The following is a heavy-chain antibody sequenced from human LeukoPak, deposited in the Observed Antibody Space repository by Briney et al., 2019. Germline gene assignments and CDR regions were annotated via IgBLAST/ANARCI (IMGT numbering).Heavy chain of an antibody. Sequence: ASVKVSCKASGYTFTSYDINWVRQATGQGLEWMGWMNPNSGNTGYAQKFQGRVTMTRNTSISTAYMELSSLRSEDTAVYYCAVVDTAMGRPFDASDIWGQGTMVTVSS. D-gene: IGHD5-18*01. J-gene: IGHJ3*02. CDR1: GYTFTSYD. CDR2: MNPNSGNT. V-gene: IGHV1-8*01. CDR3: AVVDTAMGRPFDASDI.